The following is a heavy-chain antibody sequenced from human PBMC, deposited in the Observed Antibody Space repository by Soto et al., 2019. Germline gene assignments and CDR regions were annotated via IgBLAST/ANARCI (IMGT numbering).Heavy chain of an antibody. CDR1: GVTFSSYA. CDR3: ARDRWDSNYFDY. Sequence: QVQLVESGGGVVQPGRSLRLSCAASGVTFSSYAMHWVRQAPGKGLEWVAVISYDGSNKYYADSVKGRFTISRDNSKNTLYLQMNSLRAEDTAVYYCARDRWDSNYFDYWGQGTLVTVSS. CDR2: ISYDGSNK. V-gene: IGHV3-30-3*01. J-gene: IGHJ4*02. D-gene: IGHD1-26*01.